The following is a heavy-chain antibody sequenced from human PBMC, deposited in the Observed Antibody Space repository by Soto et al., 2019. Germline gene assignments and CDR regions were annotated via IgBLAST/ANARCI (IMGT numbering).Heavy chain of an antibody. V-gene: IGHV1-69*13. J-gene: IGHJ6*02. D-gene: IGHD5-12*01. CDR2: IIPIFGTA. CDR3: ARNSGYDRMGSYYYYYGMDV. CDR1: GGTFSSYA. Sequence: ASVKVSCKASGGTFSSYAISWVRQAPGQGLEWMGGIIPIFGTANYAQKFQGRVTITADESTSTAYMELSSLRSEDTAVYYCARNSGYDRMGSYYYYYGMDVWGQGTTVTVSS.